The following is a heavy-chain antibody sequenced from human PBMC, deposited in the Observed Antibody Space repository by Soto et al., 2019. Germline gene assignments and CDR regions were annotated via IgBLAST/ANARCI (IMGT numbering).Heavy chain of an antibody. D-gene: IGHD6-19*01. CDR1: GGSISSSSYY. J-gene: IGHJ4*02. CDR2: IYYSGST. Sequence: QLQLQESGPGLVKPSETLSLTCTVSGGSISSSSYYWGWIRQPPGKGLEWIGSIYYSGSTYYNPSLKSRVTISVDTSKNQFSLKLSSVTAADTAVYYCARHPGRSSGWWLYWGQGTLVTVSS. CDR3: ARHPGRSSGWWLY. V-gene: IGHV4-39*01.